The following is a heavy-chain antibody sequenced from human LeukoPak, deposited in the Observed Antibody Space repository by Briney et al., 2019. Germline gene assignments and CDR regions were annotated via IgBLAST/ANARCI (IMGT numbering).Heavy chain of an antibody. D-gene: IGHD5-12*01. CDR1: GGSISSYY. CDR2: IYTSGST. V-gene: IGHV4-4*07. CDR3: ARERSGYDSYYYYYYMDV. J-gene: IGHJ6*03. Sequence: SETLSLTCTVSGGSISSYYWSWIRQPAGKGLEWIGRIYTSGSTNYNPSLKSRVTMSVDTSKNQFSLKLSSVTAADTAVYYCARERSGYDSYYYYYYMDVWGKGTTVTISS.